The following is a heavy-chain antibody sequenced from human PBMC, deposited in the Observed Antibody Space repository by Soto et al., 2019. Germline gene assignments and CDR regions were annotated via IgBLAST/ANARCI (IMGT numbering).Heavy chain of an antibody. CDR3: ARVPYYDILTGWAHYYGMDV. V-gene: IGHV1-18*01. J-gene: IGHJ6*02. CDR1: GYTFTSYG. CDR2: ISAYNGNT. D-gene: IGHD3-9*01. Sequence: AASVKVSCKASGYTFTSYGISWVRQAPGQGLEWMGWISAYNGNTNYAQKLQGRVTMTTDTSTSTAYMELRSLRSDDTAVYYCARVPYYDILTGWAHYYGMDVWGQGTTVTVSS.